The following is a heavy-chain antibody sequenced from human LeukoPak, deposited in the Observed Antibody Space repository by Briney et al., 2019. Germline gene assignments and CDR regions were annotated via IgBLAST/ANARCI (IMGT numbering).Heavy chain of an antibody. J-gene: IGHJ4*02. CDR3: ARGQHHYDGSGSSYSFDD. V-gene: IGHV1-8*01. CDR2: MNANSGNA. Sequence: ASVKVSCKASGYTFTSYDINWVRQATGQGLEWMGWMNANSGNAGYAQKFQGRLTMTMKTSISTAYMELSSLRSEDTAVYYCARGQHHYDGSGSSYSFDDWGQGTLVTVSS. D-gene: IGHD3-22*01. CDR1: GYTFTSYD.